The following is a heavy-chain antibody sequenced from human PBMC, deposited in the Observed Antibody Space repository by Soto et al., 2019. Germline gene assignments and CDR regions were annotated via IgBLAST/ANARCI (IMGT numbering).Heavy chain of an antibody. CDR3: AKDLASSGLYYCFGMDV. CDR2: VSGSGDST. D-gene: IGHD6-19*01. V-gene: IGHV3-23*01. CDR1: GLNFSDYA. Sequence: EERLLESGGGLVQPGASLTLSCAASGLNFSDYAMTWVRQAPGKGLEWVSTVSGSGDSTYYTDSVTGRFTISRDNSENTLFLQMNSLRPEDTAVYYCAKDLASSGLYYCFGMDVWGQGTTVTVSS. J-gene: IGHJ6*02.